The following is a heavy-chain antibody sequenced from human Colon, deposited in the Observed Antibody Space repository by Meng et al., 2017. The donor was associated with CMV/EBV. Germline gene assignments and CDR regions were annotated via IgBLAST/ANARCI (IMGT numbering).Heavy chain of an antibody. J-gene: IGHJ5*02. CDR1: GFTLSPYW. CDR3: ARRSSYCSSAGCYLNL. CDR2: INKDGGNT. D-gene: IGHD2-2*01. Sequence: GGSLRLSYAASGFTLSPYWMHWVRQAPGKGLEWVSRINKDGGNTTYADSVKGRFTISRDNAKNMVYLQMNSLRAEDTAVYYCARRSSYCSSAGCYLNLWGQGTPVTVSS. V-gene: IGHV3-74*01.